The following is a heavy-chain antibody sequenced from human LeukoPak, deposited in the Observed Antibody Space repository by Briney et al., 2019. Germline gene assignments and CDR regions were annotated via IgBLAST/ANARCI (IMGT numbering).Heavy chain of an antibody. CDR2: IYTSGST. D-gene: IGHD2-21*01. CDR3: ARAVVIAPYYFDF. Sequence: PSETLSLTCAVYGGSFSGYYWSWIRQPPGKGLEWIGRIYTSGSTNYNPSLKSRVTMSVDTSKNQFSLKLSSVTAADTAVYYCARAVVIAPYYFDFWGQGTLVTVSS. J-gene: IGHJ4*02. CDR1: GGSFSGYY. V-gene: IGHV4-59*10.